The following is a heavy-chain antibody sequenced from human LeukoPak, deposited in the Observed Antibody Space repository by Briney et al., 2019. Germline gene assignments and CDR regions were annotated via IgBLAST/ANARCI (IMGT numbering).Heavy chain of an antibody. Sequence: GGSLRLSCAASGFTFDDYGMSWVRQAPGKGLEWVSGINWNGGSTDYADSVQGRFTISRDNSKNTLYLQMNSLRAEDTAVYYCAKDGDTAMVREGYYFDYWGQGTLVTVSS. CDR1: GFTFDDYG. J-gene: IGHJ4*02. CDR2: INWNGGST. V-gene: IGHV3-20*04. D-gene: IGHD5-18*01. CDR3: AKDGDTAMVREGYYFDY.